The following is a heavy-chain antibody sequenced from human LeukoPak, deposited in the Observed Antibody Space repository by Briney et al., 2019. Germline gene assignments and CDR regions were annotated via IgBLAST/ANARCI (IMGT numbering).Heavy chain of an antibody. V-gene: IGHV3-30*02. CDR1: GFTFSSYG. J-gene: IGHJ4*02. D-gene: IGHD2-2*01. CDR3: AKDWYCSSTSCPMGLFDY. Sequence: PGGSLRLSCAASGFTFSSYGMHWVRQAPGKGLEWVAFIRYDGSNKYYADSVKGRFTISRDNSKNTLYLQMNSMRAEDTAVYYCAKDWYCSSTSCPMGLFDYWGQGTLVTVSS. CDR2: IRYDGSNK.